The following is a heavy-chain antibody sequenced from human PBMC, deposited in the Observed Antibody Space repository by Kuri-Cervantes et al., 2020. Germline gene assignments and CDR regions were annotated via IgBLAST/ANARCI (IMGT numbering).Heavy chain of an antibody. V-gene: IGHV3-74*01. CDR3: AKCGFYCTGTTCASYFDY. CDR1: GFTFSSYD. Sequence: GGSLRLSCAASGFTFSSYDMHWVRQATGKGLVWVSRINSDGSSTYYADSVKGRFTISRDTSKNTVYLQVNSLRAEDTAAYYCAKCGFYCTGTTCASYFDYWGQGTLVTVSS. CDR2: INSDGSST. D-gene: IGHD2-8*02. J-gene: IGHJ4*02.